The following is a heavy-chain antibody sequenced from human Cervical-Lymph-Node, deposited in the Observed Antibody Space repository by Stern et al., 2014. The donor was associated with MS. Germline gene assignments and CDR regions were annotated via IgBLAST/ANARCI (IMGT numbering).Heavy chain of an antibody. CDR3: ARDPRIAVAGTGGGFDP. D-gene: IGHD6-19*01. CDR2: ISGYNDNT. V-gene: IGHV1-18*01. Sequence: QVQLGQSGTEVKKPGASVKVSCKSSGYSFNTYGISWVRQAPGQGLEWMGGISGYNDNTNYVEKFQGRVTMTKDTSTSTAYMELRSLTSDDTAVYYCARDPRIAVAGTGGGFDPWGQGTLVTVSS. CDR1: GYSFNTYG. J-gene: IGHJ5*02.